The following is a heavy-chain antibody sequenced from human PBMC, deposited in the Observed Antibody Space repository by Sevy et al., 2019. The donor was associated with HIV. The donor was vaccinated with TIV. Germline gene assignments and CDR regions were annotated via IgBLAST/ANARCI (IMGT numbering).Heavy chain of an antibody. Sequence: ASVKDSCKASGYTFTSYGISWVRQAPGQGLEWMGWISAYNGNTNYAQKLQGRVTMTTDTSTSTAYMELRSLRSDDTAVYYCARDDDSAWGMVRGDAFDIWGQGTMVTVSS. D-gene: IGHD3-10*01. J-gene: IGHJ3*02. CDR1: GYTFTSYG. CDR3: ARDDDSAWGMVRGDAFDI. V-gene: IGHV1-18*01. CDR2: ISAYNGNT.